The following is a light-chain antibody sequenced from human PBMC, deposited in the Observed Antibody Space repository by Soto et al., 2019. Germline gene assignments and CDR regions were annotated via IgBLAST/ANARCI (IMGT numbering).Light chain of an antibody. Sequence: QAVVTQERSLTVSPGETVTLTCASSTGAVTSGYYPNWFQQKPGQAPRPLIYSISNKHSWTPARFSGSLLGDKAALTLSGVQPEDEAEYYCLLYYGGAQVFGGGTKLTVL. CDR1: TGAVTSGYY. J-gene: IGLJ3*02. CDR3: LLYYGGAQV. V-gene: IGLV7-43*01. CDR2: SIS.